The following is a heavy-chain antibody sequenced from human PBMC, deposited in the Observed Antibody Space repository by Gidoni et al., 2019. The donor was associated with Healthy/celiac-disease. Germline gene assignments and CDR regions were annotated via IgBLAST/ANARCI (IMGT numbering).Heavy chain of an antibody. D-gene: IGHD6-19*01. CDR1: GFTFRRFA. V-gene: IGHV3-30-3*01. CDR3: ARALTVAGTGFDY. J-gene: IGHJ4*02. Sequence: QVQLVESGGGVVQPGRSLRLSCAASGFTFRRFALHWVRQAPGKGLEWLAVTSYDGSNKYYADSVKGRFTIARDNSKNTLYLQMNSLRAEDTAVYYCARALTVAGTGFDYWGQGTLVTVSS. CDR2: TSYDGSNK.